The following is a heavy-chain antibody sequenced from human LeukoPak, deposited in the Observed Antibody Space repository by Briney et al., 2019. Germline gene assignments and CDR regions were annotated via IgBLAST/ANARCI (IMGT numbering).Heavy chain of an antibody. D-gene: IGHD1-26*01. J-gene: IGHJ4*02. V-gene: IGHV3-30*18. CDR1: GFTFSSYG. CDR2: ISYDGSNK. Sequence: PGRSLRLSCAASGFTFSSYGMHWVCQAPGKGLEWVAVISYDGSNKYYADSVKGRFTISRDNSKNTLYLQMNSLRAEDTAVYYCAKDPVGATRYYFDYWGQGTLVTVSS. CDR3: AKDPVGATRYYFDY.